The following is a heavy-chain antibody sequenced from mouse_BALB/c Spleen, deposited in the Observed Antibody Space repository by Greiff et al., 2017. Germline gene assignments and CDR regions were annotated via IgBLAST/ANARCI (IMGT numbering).Heavy chain of an antibody. CDR3: ARAMYGIYGDYFDY. J-gene: IGHJ2*01. CDR2: IYPYNGGT. D-gene: IGHD2-10*02. Sequence: VQLKESGPELVKPGASVKISCKASGYTFTDYNMHWVKQSHGKSLEWIGYIYPYNGGTGYNQKFKSKATLTVDNSSSTAYMELRSLTSEDSAVYYCARAMYGIYGDYFDYWGQGTTLTVSS. V-gene: IGHV1S29*02. CDR1: GYTFTDYN.